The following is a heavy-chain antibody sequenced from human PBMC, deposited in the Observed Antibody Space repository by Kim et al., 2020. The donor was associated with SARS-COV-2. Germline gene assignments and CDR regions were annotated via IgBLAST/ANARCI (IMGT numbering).Heavy chain of an antibody. D-gene: IGHD4-17*01. CDR3: ARLASNYGDYRPYYYGMDV. V-gene: IGHV4-59*02. Sequence: SETLSLTCTVSGVSVSRYYWSWIRQPPGKGLELIGYLHSSGTTNYNPSLKSRASISVDTSKKQFSLNLKSMTAADTAVYYCARLASNYGDYRPYYYGMDVWGQGTTVTVSS. CDR2: LHSSGTT. J-gene: IGHJ6*02. CDR1: GVSVSRYY.